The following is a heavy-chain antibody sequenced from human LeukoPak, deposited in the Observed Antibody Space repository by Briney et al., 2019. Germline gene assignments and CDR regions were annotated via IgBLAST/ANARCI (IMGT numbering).Heavy chain of an antibody. V-gene: IGHV3-30*03. CDR3: ARSSLAVAGSVFDY. D-gene: IGHD6-19*01. CDR1: GFXFSRSA. J-gene: IGHJ4*02. Sequence: GGSLRLSCVASGFXFSRSAVHWVRQAPGKGLEWMAVISHDGSNTDYTDSVKGRFAISRDNSKNTLYLQMNSLRADDTAVYYCARSSLAVAGSVFDYWGQGTLVTVSS. CDR2: ISHDGSNT.